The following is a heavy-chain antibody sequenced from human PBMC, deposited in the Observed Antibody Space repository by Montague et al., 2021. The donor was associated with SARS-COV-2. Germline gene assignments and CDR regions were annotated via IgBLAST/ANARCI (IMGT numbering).Heavy chain of an antibody. CDR3: ARDVRYYYDQ. Sequence: SETLSLTCSFSGGSMSSYHWLWIRQPPGKGLEWIGNVSYRGSTNXXLSLKSRVTISLDTSKNRFSLRVTSVTAADTAVYYCARDVRYYYDQWGQGILVTVSS. V-gene: IGHV4-59*01. J-gene: IGHJ4*02. D-gene: IGHD3-10*01. CDR1: GGSMSSYH. CDR2: VSYRGST.